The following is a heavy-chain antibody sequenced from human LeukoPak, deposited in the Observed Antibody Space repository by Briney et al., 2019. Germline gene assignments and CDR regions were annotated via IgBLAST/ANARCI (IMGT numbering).Heavy chain of an antibody. V-gene: IGHV1-69*13. CDR1: GGTFSSYA. Sequence: GPSVKVSCKASGGTFSSYAISWVRQAPGQGLEWMGGIIPIFGTANYAQKFQGRVTITADESTSTAYMELSSLRSEDTAVYYCARDRAPSTHWNFDLWGRGTLVTVSS. CDR2: IIPIFGTA. CDR3: ARDRAPSTHWNFDL. D-gene: IGHD3-10*01. J-gene: IGHJ2*01.